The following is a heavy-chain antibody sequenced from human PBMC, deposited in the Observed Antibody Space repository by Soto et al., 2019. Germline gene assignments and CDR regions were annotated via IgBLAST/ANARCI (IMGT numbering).Heavy chain of an antibody. Sequence: ASVKVSCKASGYIFTYRYLYWVRQAPGQALEWMGWIIPYNGNTNYAQKFQDRFSITRESSLSTVYMELRSLRSDDTGMYYCARSAIDDDRHHYLDSLGQGTLVSVSS. CDR1: GYIFTYRY. CDR2: IIPYNGNT. V-gene: IGHV1-45*02. CDR3: ARSAIDDDRHHYLDS. J-gene: IGHJ5*01. D-gene: IGHD3-10*01.